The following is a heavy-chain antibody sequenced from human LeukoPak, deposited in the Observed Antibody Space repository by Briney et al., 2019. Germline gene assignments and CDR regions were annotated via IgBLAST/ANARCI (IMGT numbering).Heavy chain of an antibody. J-gene: IGHJ4*02. V-gene: IGHV4-59*01. D-gene: IGHD3-3*01. Sequence: SETLSLTCSVSGGSISSYYWSWIRQPPGKGLEWIGYIYYSGSTNYNPSLKSRVTISVDTSKNQFSLKLSSVTAADTAVYYCARVSQFLEWSSPYYFDYWGQGTLVTVSS. CDR1: GGSISSYY. CDR3: ARVSQFLEWSSPYYFDY. CDR2: IYYSGST.